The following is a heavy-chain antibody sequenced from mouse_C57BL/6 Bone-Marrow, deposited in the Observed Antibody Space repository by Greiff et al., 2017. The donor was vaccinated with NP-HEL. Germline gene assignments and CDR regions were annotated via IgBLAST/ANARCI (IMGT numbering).Heavy chain of an antibody. CDR3: ARDADYYGSSGAY. V-gene: IGHV7-1*01. CDR1: GFTFSDFY. D-gene: IGHD1-1*01. Sequence: EVKLMESGGGLVQSGRSLRLSCATSGFTFSDFYMEWVRQAPGKGLEWIAASRNKANDYTTEYSASVKGRFIVSRDTSQSILYLQMNALRAEDTAIYYCARDADYYGSSGAYWGQGTLVTVSA. J-gene: IGHJ3*01. CDR2: SRNKANDYTT.